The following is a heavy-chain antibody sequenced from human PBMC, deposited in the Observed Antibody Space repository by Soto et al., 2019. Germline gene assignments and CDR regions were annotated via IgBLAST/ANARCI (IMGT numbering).Heavy chain of an antibody. CDR3: GKEKSITNSGYDAFDI. D-gene: IGHD5-18*01. CDR2: INSGGSRI. J-gene: IGHJ3*02. Sequence: PGGSLRLPCAPSGFTFTSYEMDWVCRVPGKGLEWIAYINSGGSRIYYGDSVKGRFTISRDDARNSLYLQMNSLRAEDTAVYYCGKEKSITNSGYDAFDIWGQGTMVTVSS. V-gene: IGHV3-48*03. CDR1: GFTFTSYE.